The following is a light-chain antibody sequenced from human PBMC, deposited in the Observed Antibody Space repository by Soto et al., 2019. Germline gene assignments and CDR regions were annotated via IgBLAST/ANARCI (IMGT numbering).Light chain of an antibody. J-gene: IGKJ1*01. CDR3: HEYYSYPRS. V-gene: IGKV1-8*01. Sequence: AIRMTQSPSSLSASTGDRVTITCRASQGISSYLAWYQQKPGKAPKLLIYAASTLQSGVPSRFSGSGSGTGFTISVWCLQPENLATCLCHEYYSYPRSYGQGTKVDIK. CDR2: AAS. CDR1: QGISSY.